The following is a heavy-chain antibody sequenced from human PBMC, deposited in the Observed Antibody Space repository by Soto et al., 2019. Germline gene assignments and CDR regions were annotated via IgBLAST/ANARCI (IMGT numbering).Heavy chain of an antibody. J-gene: IGHJ6*02. D-gene: IGHD2-2*02. CDR1: GGTFSSYA. Sequence: SVKVSCKASGGTFSSYAISWVRQAPGQGLEWMGGIIPIFGTANYAQKFQGRVTITADKSTSTAYMELSSLRSEDTAVHYCARGSIVVVPAAIAYYYYYGMDVWGQGTTVTVSS. CDR2: IIPIFGTA. CDR3: ARGSIVVVPAAIAYYYYYGMDV. V-gene: IGHV1-69*06.